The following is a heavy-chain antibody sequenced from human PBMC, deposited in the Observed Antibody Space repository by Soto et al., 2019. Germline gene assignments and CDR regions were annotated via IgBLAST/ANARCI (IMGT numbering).Heavy chain of an antibody. CDR1: GGSISSGGYY. Sequence: QVQLQESGPGLVKPSQTLSLTCTVSGGSISSGGYYWSWIRQHPGKGLEWIGYIYYSGRTYYNPSLKSRVTISVDTSKNQFSLKLSSVTAADTAVYYCARGNYDILTGYLGAFDIWGQGTMVTVSS. D-gene: IGHD3-9*01. CDR2: IYYSGRT. J-gene: IGHJ3*02. CDR3: ARGNYDILTGYLGAFDI. V-gene: IGHV4-31*03.